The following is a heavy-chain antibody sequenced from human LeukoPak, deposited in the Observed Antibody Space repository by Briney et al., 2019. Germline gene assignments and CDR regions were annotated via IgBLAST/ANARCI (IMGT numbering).Heavy chain of an antibody. CDR2: IYYSGST. D-gene: IGHD5-18*01. CDR1: GGSISSGGYY. J-gene: IGHJ4*02. CDR3: ASTREYSYGKFDY. Sequence: SETLSLTCTVSGGSISSGGYYWSWIRQHPRKGLEWIGYIYYSGSTYYNPSLKSRVTISVDASKNQFSLKLSSVTAADTAVYYCASTREYSYGKFDYWGQGTLVTVSS. V-gene: IGHV4-31*03.